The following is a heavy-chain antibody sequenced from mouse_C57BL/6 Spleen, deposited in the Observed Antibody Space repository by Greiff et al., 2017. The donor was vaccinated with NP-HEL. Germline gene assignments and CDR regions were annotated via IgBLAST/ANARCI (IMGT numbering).Heavy chain of an antibody. CDR1: GYSITSGYY. Sequence: EVQLQQSGPGLVKPSQSLSLTCSVTGYSITSGYYWNWIRQFPGNKLEWMGYISYDGSNNYNPSLKNRISITRDTSKNQFFLKLNSVTTEDTATYYCAREFTTVVGPYYFDSWGQGTTLTVSS. J-gene: IGHJ2*01. CDR3: AREFTTVVGPYYFDS. V-gene: IGHV3-6*01. CDR2: ISYDGSN. D-gene: IGHD1-1*01.